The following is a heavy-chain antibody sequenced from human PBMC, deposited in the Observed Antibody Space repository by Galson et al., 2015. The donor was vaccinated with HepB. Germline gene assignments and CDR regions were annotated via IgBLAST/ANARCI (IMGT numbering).Heavy chain of an antibody. J-gene: IGHJ2*01. V-gene: IGHV1-24*01. Sequence: SVKVSCKVSGYTLTELSMHWVRQAPGKGLEWMGGFDPEDGETIYAQKFQGRVTMTEDTSTDTAYMELSSLRSEDTAVYYCATEMGEGSCGGTSCYFKGYFDLWGRGTLVTVSS. D-gene: IGHD2-2*01. CDR3: ATEMGEGSCGGTSCYFKGYFDL. CDR2: FDPEDGET. CDR1: GYTLTELS.